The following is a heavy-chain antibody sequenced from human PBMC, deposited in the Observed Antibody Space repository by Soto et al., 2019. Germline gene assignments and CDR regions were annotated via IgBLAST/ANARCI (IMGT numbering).Heavy chain of an antibody. CDR3: ARQRYCGGDCYQIDY. V-gene: IGHV4-59*08. D-gene: IGHD2-21*02. CDR1: HDSIITSY. Sequence: QVQLQESGPGLVKPSETLSLTCTVSHDSIITSYWSWIRQPPGKGLEWIGYISYNGRTRYNPSLKSPVTISEDTSKSQFSLELRSVTAADTAVYYCARQRYCGGDCYQIDYWGQGTLVTVSS. J-gene: IGHJ4*02. CDR2: ISYNGRT.